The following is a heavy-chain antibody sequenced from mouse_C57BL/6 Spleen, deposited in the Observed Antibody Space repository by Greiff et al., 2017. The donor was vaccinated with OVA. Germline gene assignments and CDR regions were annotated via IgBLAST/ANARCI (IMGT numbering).Heavy chain of an antibody. D-gene: IGHD1-1*01. CDR3: TTPITTVVATGGYYFDY. Sequence: VQLQQSGAELVRPGASVKLSCTASGFNIKDYYMHWVKQRPEQGLEWIGRLDPEDGDTESAPKFQGKATMTADTSSNTAYLQLSSLTSEDTAVYYCTTPITTVVATGGYYFDYWGQGTTLTVSS. CDR1: GFNIKDYY. CDR2: LDPEDGDT. J-gene: IGHJ2*01. V-gene: IGHV14-1*01.